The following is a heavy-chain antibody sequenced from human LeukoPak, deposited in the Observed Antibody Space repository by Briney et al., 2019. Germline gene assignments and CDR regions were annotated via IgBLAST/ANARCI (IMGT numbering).Heavy chain of an antibody. CDR1: GFTFSSYA. J-gene: IGHJ4*02. V-gene: IGHV3-64*01. Sequence: GGSLRLSCAASGFTFSSYAMSWVRQAPGKGLEYVSAISSNGGSTYYANSVKGRFTISRDNSKNTLYLQMGSLRAEDMAVYYCARDGADYGDYNHFDYWGQGTLVTVSS. CDR3: ARDGADYGDYNHFDY. D-gene: IGHD4-17*01. CDR2: ISSNGGST.